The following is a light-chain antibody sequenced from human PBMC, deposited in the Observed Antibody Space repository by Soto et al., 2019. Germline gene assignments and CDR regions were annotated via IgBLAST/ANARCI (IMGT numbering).Light chain of an antibody. CDR3: QQRSNWPST. V-gene: IGKV3-11*01. Sequence: EIVLTQSPATLSLSPGDRATLSCRASQSVSSYLAWYQQKPGQAPRLLIYDASNSATGIPARFSGSGSGTDFTLTSTSLEPEDFAVYYCQQRSNWPSTFGGGTTVEIK. CDR1: QSVSSY. J-gene: IGKJ4*01. CDR2: DAS.